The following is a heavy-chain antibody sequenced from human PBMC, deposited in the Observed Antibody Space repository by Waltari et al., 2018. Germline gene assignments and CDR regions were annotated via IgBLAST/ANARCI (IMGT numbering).Heavy chain of an antibody. Sequence: QVQLQESGPGLVKPSETLSLTCTVSGGSISRYHWSWIRQPPGKGLEWIGYIYYSGSTNYNPSLKSRVTISVDTSKNQFSLKLSSVTAADTAVYYCARFRVGATAFDIWGQGTMVTVSS. J-gene: IGHJ3*02. V-gene: IGHV4-59*01. CDR2: IYYSGST. CDR3: ARFRVGATAFDI. D-gene: IGHD1-26*01. CDR1: GGSISRYH.